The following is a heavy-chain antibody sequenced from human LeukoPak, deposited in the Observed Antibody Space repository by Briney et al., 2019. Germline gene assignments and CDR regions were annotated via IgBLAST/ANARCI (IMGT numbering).Heavy chain of an antibody. CDR3: AKDPRAVVGPPAEYFQH. Sequence: GGSLRLSCAASGFTFSSSAMSWVRQVPGKGLEWVSGISASGGSTYYADSVRGRFTISRDNSKNTLYVQMNSLRDEDTAVYYCAKDPRAVVGPPAEYFQHWGQGTLVTVSS. J-gene: IGHJ1*01. V-gene: IGHV3-23*01. CDR2: ISASGGST. D-gene: IGHD6-19*01. CDR1: GFTFSSSA.